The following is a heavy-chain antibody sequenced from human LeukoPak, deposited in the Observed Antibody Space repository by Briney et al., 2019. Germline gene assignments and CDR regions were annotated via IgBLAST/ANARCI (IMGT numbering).Heavy chain of an antibody. J-gene: IGHJ1*01. CDR1: GFTFSNYA. D-gene: IGHD6-13*01. CDR2: ISSSGGST. V-gene: IGHV3-23*01. CDR3: ARGSAAGARDEYFQH. Sequence: GGSLRLSCAASGFTFSNYAMSWVRQAPGKGLEWVSGISSSGGSTYYADSVKGRFTISRDNSKNTLYLQMNSLRAEDTAVYYCARGSAAGARDEYFQHWGQGTLVTVSS.